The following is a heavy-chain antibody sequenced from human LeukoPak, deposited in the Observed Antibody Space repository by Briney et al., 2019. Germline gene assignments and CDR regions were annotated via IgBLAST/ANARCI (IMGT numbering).Heavy chain of an antibody. Sequence: GGSLRLSCAASGFTFSSYWMSWVRQAPGKGLEWVANIKQDGSEKYYVDSVKGRFTISRDNAKNSLYLQMNILRAEDTAVYYCARDLPDTRTPGLDYWGQGTLVIVSS. J-gene: IGHJ4*02. CDR3: ARDLPDTRTPGLDY. D-gene: IGHD5-18*01. CDR2: IKQDGSEK. V-gene: IGHV3-7*03. CDR1: GFTFSSYW.